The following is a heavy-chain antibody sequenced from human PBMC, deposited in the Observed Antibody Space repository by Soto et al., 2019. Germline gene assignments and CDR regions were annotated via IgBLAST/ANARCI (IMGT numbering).Heavy chain of an antibody. CDR3: ARGLCGGDCYSSDWFDP. CDR2: ISAYNGNT. Sequence: GASVKVSFKASGYTFTSYGISWVRQAPGQGLEWMGWISAYNGNTNYAQKLQGRVTMTTDTSTSTAYMELRSLRSDDTAVYYCARGLCGGDCYSSDWFDPWGQGNLVTVSS. D-gene: IGHD2-21*01. J-gene: IGHJ5*02. CDR1: GYTFTSYG. V-gene: IGHV1-18*01.